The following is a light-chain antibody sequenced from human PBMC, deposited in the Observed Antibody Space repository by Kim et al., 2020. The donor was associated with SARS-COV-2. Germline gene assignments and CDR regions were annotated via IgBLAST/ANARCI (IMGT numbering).Light chain of an antibody. CDR2: GAY. CDR1: QVSSN. Sequence: LSVSPGERVTLSCRASQVSSNLAWYQQKPGQAPRLLIYGAYIRATGIPPRFSGSGSGTEFTLTISSLQSEDFAVYYCQQYIKWPLTFGQGTKLEI. CDR3: QQYIKWPLT. V-gene: IGKV3-15*01. J-gene: IGKJ2*01.